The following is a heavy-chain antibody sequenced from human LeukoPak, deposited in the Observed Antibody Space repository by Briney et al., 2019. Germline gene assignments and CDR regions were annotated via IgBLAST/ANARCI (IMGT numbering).Heavy chain of an antibody. D-gene: IGHD6-13*01. CDR2: IYTSGST. CDR3: ARVGQLVLAAGYYYYGMDV. J-gene: IGHJ6*02. CDR1: GGSISSYY. V-gene: IGHV4-4*07. Sequence: SETLSLTCTVSGGSISSYYWSWIRQPAGKGLEWIRRIYTSGSTNYNPSLKSRVTMSVDTSKNQFSLKLSSVTAADTAVYYCARVGQLVLAAGYYYYGMDVWGQGTTVTVSS.